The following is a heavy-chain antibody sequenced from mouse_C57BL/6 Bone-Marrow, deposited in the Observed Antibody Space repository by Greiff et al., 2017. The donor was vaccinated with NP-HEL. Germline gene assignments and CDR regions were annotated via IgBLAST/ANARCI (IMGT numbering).Heavy chain of an antibody. CDR2: ISSGSSTI. CDR1: GFTFRDYG. V-gene: IGHV5-17*01. J-gene: IGHJ2*01. CDR3: AGNDGFDY. Sequence: EVKLMESGGGLVKPGGSLKLSCAASGFTFRDYGMHWVRQTPEKGLEWVAYISSGSSTIYYADTVKGRFTISRDNAKNTLFLHITSLRSADTAMSYCAGNDGFDYWGQGTTLTVSS. D-gene: IGHD2-12*01.